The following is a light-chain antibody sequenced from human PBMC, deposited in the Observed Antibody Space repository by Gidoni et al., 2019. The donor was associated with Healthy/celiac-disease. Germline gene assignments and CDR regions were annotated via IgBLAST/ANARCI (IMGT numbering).Light chain of an antibody. CDR2: KAS. CDR1: QSISSW. V-gene: IGKV1-5*03. Sequence: DIQMTQSPSTLSASVGDRVAITCRASQSISSWLAWYQQKPGKAPKLLIYKASSLESEVPSRFSGRGSGTEFTLTISSLQPDDFATYYCQQYNSYPWTFGQGTKVEIK. CDR3: QQYNSYPWT. J-gene: IGKJ1*01.